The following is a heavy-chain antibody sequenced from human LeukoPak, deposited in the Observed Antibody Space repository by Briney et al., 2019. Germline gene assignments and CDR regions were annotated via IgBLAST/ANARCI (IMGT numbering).Heavy chain of an antibody. D-gene: IGHD2-8*02. CDR1: GLIFSSYW. J-gene: IGHJ4*02. CDR3: ATYRQVLLPFES. V-gene: IGHV3-7*03. CDR2: IKEDGSDK. Sequence: PGGSLRLSCAASGLIFSSYWMAWVRQAPGKGLEWVANIKEDGSDKNYVGSVKGRFTISRDNAKNSLYLQMNSLRAEDTAIYYCATYRQVLLPFESWGQGTLVTVSS.